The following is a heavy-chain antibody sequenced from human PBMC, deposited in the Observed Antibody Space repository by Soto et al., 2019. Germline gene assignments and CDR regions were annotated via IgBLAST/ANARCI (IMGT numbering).Heavy chain of an antibody. D-gene: IGHD1-7*01. Sequence: SVKVSCKASGGTFSIYAIGWVRQAPGQGLEWMGGIIPIFGTADYAQKFQGRVTITADESTSTAYMELSSLRSEDTAVYYCAGPPELTRIYYYYGMDVWGQGTTVTVSS. V-gene: IGHV1-69*13. J-gene: IGHJ6*02. CDR3: AGPPELTRIYYYYGMDV. CDR2: IIPIFGTA. CDR1: GGTFSIYA.